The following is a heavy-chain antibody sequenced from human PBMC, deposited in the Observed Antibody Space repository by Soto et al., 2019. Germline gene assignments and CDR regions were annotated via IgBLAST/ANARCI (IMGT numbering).Heavy chain of an antibody. Sequence: GGSLRLSCAASGFTLSDYYMSWIRQAPGKGLEWVSYISSSGSTIYYADSVKGRFTISRDNAKNSLYLQMNSLKTEDTAVYYCTTDSYFTLRLVRFASWGQGTLVTVSS. V-gene: IGHV3-11*01. J-gene: IGHJ4*02. D-gene: IGHD3-22*01. CDR2: ISSSGSTI. CDR1: GFTLSDYY. CDR3: TTDSYFTLRLVRFAS.